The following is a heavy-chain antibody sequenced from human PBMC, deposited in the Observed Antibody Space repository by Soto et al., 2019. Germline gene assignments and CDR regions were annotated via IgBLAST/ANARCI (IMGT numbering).Heavy chain of an antibody. J-gene: IGHJ4*02. CDR1: GGLFSSFA. CDR3: ARGGGPYVWFNEF. D-gene: IGHD3-16*01. CDR2: IIPVFGTT. Sequence: SVKVSCKDSGGLFSSFAISWVRQAPGQGLEWLGGIIPVFGTTNYAEKFQDRVTITADESTNTAYMELTSLTSGDTAMYYCARGGGPYVWFNEFWGQGTQVTVSS. V-gene: IGHV1-69*13.